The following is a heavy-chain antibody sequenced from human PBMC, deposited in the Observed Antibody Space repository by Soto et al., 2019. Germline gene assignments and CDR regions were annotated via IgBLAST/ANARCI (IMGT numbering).Heavy chain of an antibody. CDR2: IRSKANSYAT. J-gene: IGHJ6*02. Sequence: GGSLRLSCAASGFTFSGSAMHWVRQASGKGLEWVGRIRSKANSYATAYAASVKGRFTISRDDSKNTAYLQMNSLKTEGTAVYYCTGLYDFWSGYTDPYYYYGMDVWGQGTTVTVSS. D-gene: IGHD3-3*01. CDR3: TGLYDFWSGYTDPYYYYGMDV. V-gene: IGHV3-73*01. CDR1: GFTFSGSA.